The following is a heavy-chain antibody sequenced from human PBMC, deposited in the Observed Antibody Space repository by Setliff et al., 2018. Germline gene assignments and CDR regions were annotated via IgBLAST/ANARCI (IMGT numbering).Heavy chain of an antibody. V-gene: IGHV1-18*01. CDR2: ISAQDGNT. D-gene: IGHD2-2*01. Sequence: VASVKVSCKASGYSFLSYGITWVRQAPGQGLEWMGWISAQDGNTIYAQNFQGRVTMTTDTSTSTAYMELRSLRSDDTAVYYCARGPLDFVVVPAAAKFDYWGQGTLVTVSS. J-gene: IGHJ4*02. CDR3: ARGPLDFVVVPAAAKFDY. CDR1: GYSFLSYG.